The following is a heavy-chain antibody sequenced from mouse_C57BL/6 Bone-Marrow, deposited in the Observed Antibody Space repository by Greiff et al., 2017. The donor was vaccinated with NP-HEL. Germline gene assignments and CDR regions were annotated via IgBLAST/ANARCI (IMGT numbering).Heavy chain of an antibody. CDR2: INPSSGYT. J-gene: IGHJ1*03. V-gene: IGHV1-4*01. CDR3: ARWSWYFDV. CDR1: GYTFTSYT. Sequence: VQVVESGAELARPGASVKMSCKASGYTFTSYTMHWVKQRPGQGLEWIGYINPSSGYTKYNQKFKDKATLTADKSSSTAYMQLSSLTSEDSAVYYCARWSWYFDVWGTGTTVTVSS.